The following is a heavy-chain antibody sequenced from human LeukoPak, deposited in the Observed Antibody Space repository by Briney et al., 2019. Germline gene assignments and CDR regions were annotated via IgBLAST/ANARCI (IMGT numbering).Heavy chain of an antibody. CDR1: GFTFCDYA. V-gene: IGHV3-49*04. D-gene: IGHD3-22*01. CDR2: IRGKAYRGTT. Sequence: PGGSLRLSCTASGFTFCDYAMSWVREAPRKGLEWVGFIRGKAYRGTTEYAASVKGRFTISRDDSKSIAYLQMNSLKTEDTAVYYCIGTYYYDSSGYYFDYWGQGTLVTVSS. CDR3: IGTYYYDSSGYYFDY. J-gene: IGHJ4*02.